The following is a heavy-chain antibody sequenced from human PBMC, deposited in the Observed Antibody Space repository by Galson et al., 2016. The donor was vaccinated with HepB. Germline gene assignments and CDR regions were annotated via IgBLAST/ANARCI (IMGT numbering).Heavy chain of an antibody. CDR3: ARGFWLGLGRKYGMDV. CDR1: GFTFSSYS. Sequence: SLRLSCAASGFTFSSYSMNWVRQAPGKGLEWVSYIRSSSNTIYYADSVKGRFTISRDNAKNSLFLQMKSLRDEDTAVYYCARGFWLGLGRKYGMDVWGQGTTVTVSS. V-gene: IGHV3-48*02. CDR2: IRSSSNTI. D-gene: IGHD3/OR15-3a*01. J-gene: IGHJ6*02.